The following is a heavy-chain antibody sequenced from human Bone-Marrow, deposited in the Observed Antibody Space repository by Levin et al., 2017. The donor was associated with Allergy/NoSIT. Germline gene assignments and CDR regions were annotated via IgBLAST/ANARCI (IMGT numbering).Heavy chain of an antibody. CDR2: LHGGGST. J-gene: IGHJ4*02. CDR1: GFTVSSKY. V-gene: IGHV3-53*01. CDR3: ARGISATTGGLVTLDY. Sequence: GESLKISCTASGFTVSSKYLNWVRQAPGKGLEWISVLHGGGSTYYADSVKGRFTISRDNSKNTFYLQMNSLRVEDTAVYYCARGISATTGGLVTLDYWGQGTLVTVSS. D-gene: IGHD1-20*01.